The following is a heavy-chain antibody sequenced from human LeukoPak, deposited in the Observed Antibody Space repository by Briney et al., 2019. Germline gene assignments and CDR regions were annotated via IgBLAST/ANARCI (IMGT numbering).Heavy chain of an antibody. J-gene: IGHJ3*01. CDR3: AKAGVRYSDSSALYAFDF. CDR2: LYYSGST. CDR1: GGSISSASYF. Sequence: PSETLSLTCTVSGGSISSASYFWGWIRQPPGKGLEWIGTLYYSGSTYYSASLKRRVTMSGDTSRNQFSLRLSSVNAADTAVYYCAKAGVRYSDSSALYAFDFWGPGTMVTVSS. V-gene: IGHV4-39*01. D-gene: IGHD3-22*01.